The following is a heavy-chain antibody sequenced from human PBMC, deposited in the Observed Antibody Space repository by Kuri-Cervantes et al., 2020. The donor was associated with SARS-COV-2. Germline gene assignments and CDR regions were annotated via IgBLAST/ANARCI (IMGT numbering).Heavy chain of an antibody. CDR2: INHSGST. J-gene: IGHJ4*02. CDR1: GGS. D-gene: IGHD3-3*01. V-gene: IGHV4-34*01. CDR3: ARNFWSGSGVAY. Sequence: GSLRLSCVVYGGSWSWIRQPPGKGREWIGEINHSGSTNYKPSLKSRVTISVDTSKNQFSLKLSSVTAADTAVYYCARNFWSGSGVAYWGQGTLVTVSS.